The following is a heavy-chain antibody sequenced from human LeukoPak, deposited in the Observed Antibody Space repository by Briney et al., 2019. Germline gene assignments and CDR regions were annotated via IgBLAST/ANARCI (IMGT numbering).Heavy chain of an antibody. J-gene: IGHJ5*02. Sequence: SETLSLTCAVYGGPFSGYYWSWIRQPPGKGLEWIGEINHSGSTNYNPSLKSRVTISVDTFKNQFSLKLSYVTAADTAVYYCARGSIAAPARFRRRDWFDPWGQGTLVTVSS. CDR3: ARGSIAAPARFRRRDWFDP. D-gene: IGHD6-13*01. CDR1: GGPFSGYY. CDR2: INHSGST. V-gene: IGHV4-34*01.